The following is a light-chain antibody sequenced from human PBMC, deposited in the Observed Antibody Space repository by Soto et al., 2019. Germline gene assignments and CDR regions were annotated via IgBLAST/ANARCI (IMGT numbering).Light chain of an antibody. J-gene: IGKJ1*01. CDR2: DAY. V-gene: IGKV1-5*01. CDR3: QQYSSYWT. CDR1: QSISSW. Sequence: DIQMTQSPSTLSASAGDRVTITCRASQSISSWWAWYQQKPGTAPKLLIYDAYSLESGVPSRFSGSGSGTEFTLTICSLQPDDFATYYCQQYSSYWTFGQGTKVEIK.